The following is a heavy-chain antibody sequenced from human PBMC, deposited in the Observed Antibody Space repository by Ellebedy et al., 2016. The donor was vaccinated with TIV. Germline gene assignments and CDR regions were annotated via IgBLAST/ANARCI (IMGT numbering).Heavy chain of an antibody. Sequence: GESLKISXAASGLTFSGDWMTWMRQAPGKGLEWVANINGDGRAIQYADSVKGRFTISRDNAKSALYLRMNSLRVEDTAIYYCARDGNWKDDFWGQGTLVTVSS. D-gene: IGHD1-1*01. J-gene: IGHJ4*02. CDR1: GLTFSGDW. CDR2: INGDGRAI. CDR3: ARDGNWKDDF. V-gene: IGHV3-7*03.